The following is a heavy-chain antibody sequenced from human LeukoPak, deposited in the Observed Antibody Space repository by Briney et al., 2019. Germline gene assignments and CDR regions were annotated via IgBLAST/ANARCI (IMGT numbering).Heavy chain of an antibody. J-gene: IGHJ5*02. CDR1: GGSISSHY. Sequence: SETLSLTCTVSGGSISSHYWSWIRQPPGEALEWIGYIFYSGSTKYNPSLKSRAAISIDTSKNQFSLKLTSVTAADTAVYYCAREGDGYNYWLDPWGQGTLVTVSS. V-gene: IGHV4-59*11. CDR3: AREGDGYNYWLDP. CDR2: IFYSGST. D-gene: IGHD5-24*01.